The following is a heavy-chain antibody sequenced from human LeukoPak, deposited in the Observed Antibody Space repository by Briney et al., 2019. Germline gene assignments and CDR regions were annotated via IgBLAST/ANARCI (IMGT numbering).Heavy chain of an antibody. CDR1: GGSISSYY. D-gene: IGHD1-14*01. CDR3: ARVSTTGHYTYYFDY. J-gene: IGHJ4*02. V-gene: IGHV4-59*01. CDR2: TYYSGST. Sequence: SETLSLTCTVSGGSISSYYWSWIRQPPGKGLEWIGYTYYSGSTNYNPSLKSRVTISVDTSKNQFFLKLSSVTAADTAVYYCARVSTTGHYTYYFDYWGQGTLVTVSS.